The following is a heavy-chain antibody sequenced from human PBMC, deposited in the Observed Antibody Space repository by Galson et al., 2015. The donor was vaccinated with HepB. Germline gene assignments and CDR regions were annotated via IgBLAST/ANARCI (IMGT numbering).Heavy chain of an antibody. Sequence: VKVSCKASGYTFTGYYMHWVRQAPGQGLEWMGRINPNSGGTNYAQKFQGRATMTRDTSISTAYMELSRLRSDDTAVYYCAREWRADTAMALSYYMDVWGKGTTVTVSS. J-gene: IGHJ6*03. CDR1: GYTFTGYY. CDR2: INPNSGGT. CDR3: AREWRADTAMALSYYMDV. V-gene: IGHV1-2*06. D-gene: IGHD5-18*01.